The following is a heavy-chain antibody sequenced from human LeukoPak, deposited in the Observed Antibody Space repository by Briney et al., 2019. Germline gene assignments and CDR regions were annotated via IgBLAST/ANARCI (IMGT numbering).Heavy chain of an antibody. Sequence: PSETLSLTCTVSGDSITNSYWSWIRQPPGKGLEWIAYIYSSGNTKYNPSLASRVTISVDTPKNQFSLKVTSVTAADTAVYYCVRAKGDYWGQGTLVTVSS. CDR1: GDSITNSY. V-gene: IGHV4-59*01. J-gene: IGHJ4*02. CDR3: VRAKGDY. CDR2: IYSSGNT.